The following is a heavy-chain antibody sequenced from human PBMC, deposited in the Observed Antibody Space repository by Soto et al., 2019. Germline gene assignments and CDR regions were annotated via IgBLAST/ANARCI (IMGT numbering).Heavy chain of an antibody. V-gene: IGHV3-23*01. CDR3: AKGRGGSGSLTPRVDF. CDR2: ISGGGDTT. D-gene: IGHD3-10*01. J-gene: IGHJ4*02. CDR1: GFTFNNYA. Sequence: EVQLLESGGGLVQPGGSLRLSCADSGFTFNNYAMTWVRQAPGKGLEWVSAISGGGDTTSYADSVKGRFTVSRDGSKNTLYLQMGSLRAEDTALYYCAKGRGGSGSLTPRVDFWGQGTLVTVSS.